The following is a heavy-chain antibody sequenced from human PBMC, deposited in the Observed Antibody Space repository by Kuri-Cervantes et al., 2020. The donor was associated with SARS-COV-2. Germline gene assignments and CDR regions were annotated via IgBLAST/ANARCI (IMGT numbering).Heavy chain of an antibody. CDR3: ARDIFQQLVEVAAFDI. J-gene: IGHJ3*02. V-gene: IGHV3-30-3*01. Sequence: GESLKISCAASGFTFSSYAMHWVRQAPGKGLEWVAVISYDGSNKYYADSVKGRFTISRDNSKNTLYLQMNSLRAEDTAVYYCARDIFQQLVEVAAFDIWGQGTMVTVSS. CDR2: ISYDGSNK. CDR1: GFTFSSYA. D-gene: IGHD6-13*01.